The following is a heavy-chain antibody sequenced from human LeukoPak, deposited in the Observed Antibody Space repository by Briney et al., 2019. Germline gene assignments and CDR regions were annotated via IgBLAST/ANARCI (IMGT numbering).Heavy chain of an antibody. D-gene: IGHD7-27*01. CDR1: GFTFSKYA. CDR3: AKGPHWGTGFGFDY. CDR2: VNDRGTGT. J-gene: IGHJ4*02. Sequence: GGSLRLSCAASGFTFSKYAMSWVRQAPGKGLEWVSTVNDRGTGTYYADSVKGRFTISRDNSKSTLSLQMNSLRAEDTAVYYCAKGPHWGTGFGFDYWGQGTLVTVSS. V-gene: IGHV3-23*01.